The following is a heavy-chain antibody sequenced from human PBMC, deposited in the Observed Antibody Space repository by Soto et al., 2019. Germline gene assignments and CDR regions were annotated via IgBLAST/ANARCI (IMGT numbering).Heavy chain of an antibody. D-gene: IGHD2-15*01. V-gene: IGHV3-23*01. CDR3: AKDRSVGDFDY. Sequence: EVQLLESGGGLVQPGGSLRLSCAASGFTFSNYAMSWVRQAPGKGLEWVSGISGSGGSTYYADSVKGRFTISRDKSKNTLYLQMNSLRAEDTAVYYCAKDRSVGDFDYWGQGTLVTVSS. J-gene: IGHJ4*02. CDR1: GFTFSNYA. CDR2: ISGSGGST.